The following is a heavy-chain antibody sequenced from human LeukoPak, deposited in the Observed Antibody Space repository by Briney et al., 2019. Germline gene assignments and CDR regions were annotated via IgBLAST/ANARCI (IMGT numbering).Heavy chain of an antibody. Sequence: GGSLRLSCAASGFTFSSYSMNWVRQAPGKGLECVSYISSSSSTIYYADSVKGRFTISRDNAENSLYLQMNSLRAEDTAVYYCARDVSNWGQGTLVTVSS. D-gene: IGHD2-8*01. CDR3: ARDVSN. J-gene: IGHJ4*02. CDR1: GFTFSSYS. V-gene: IGHV3-48*01. CDR2: ISSSSSTI.